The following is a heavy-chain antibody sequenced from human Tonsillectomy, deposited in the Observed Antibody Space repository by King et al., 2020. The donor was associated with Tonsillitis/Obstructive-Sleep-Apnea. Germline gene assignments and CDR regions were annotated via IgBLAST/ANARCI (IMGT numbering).Heavy chain of an antibody. CDR2: ISGRGTYT. CDR1: GFTFSDRY. CDR3: ARDETRSDVVVAPAAKNYYNYMDV. J-gene: IGHJ6*03. D-gene: IGHD2-2*01. V-gene: IGHV3-11*05. Sequence: VQLVESGGGLVKPGGSLTLSCAASGFTFSDRYMSWIRQAPGKGLEWVSYISGRGTYTNYADSVKGRFTIFRDNAKNSLYLQMNSLRAEDTAVYFCARDETRSDVVVAPAAKNYYNYMDVWGKGTTVTVSS.